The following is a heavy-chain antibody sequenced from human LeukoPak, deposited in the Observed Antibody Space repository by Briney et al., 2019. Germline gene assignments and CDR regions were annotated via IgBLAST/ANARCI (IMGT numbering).Heavy chain of an antibody. CDR1: GFSLSTSGVG. CDR2: IYWDDDK. Sequence: SDPTLVKPTQTLTLTCTFSGFSLSTSGVGVGWIRQPPGKALEWLALIYWDDDKRYSPSLKSRLTITKDTSKNQVVLTMNNMDPVDTATYYCAHRPSRYDILTGYYSFDYWGQGTLVTVSS. CDR3: AHRPSRYDILTGYYSFDY. V-gene: IGHV2-5*02. D-gene: IGHD3-9*01. J-gene: IGHJ4*02.